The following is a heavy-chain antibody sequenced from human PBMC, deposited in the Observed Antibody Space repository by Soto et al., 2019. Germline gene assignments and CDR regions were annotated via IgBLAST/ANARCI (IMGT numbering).Heavy chain of an antibody. J-gene: IGHJ4*02. CDR3: TSGSPMYCSSSSCYASPFDY. Sequence: PGGSLRLSCAASGFTLSSYWMHWVRQAPGKGLVWVSRINSDGSSTSYADSVKGRFTISRDNAKNTLYLQMNSLRAEDTAVYYCTSGSPMYCSSSSCYASPFDYWGQGTLVTVSS. CDR2: INSDGSST. D-gene: IGHD2-2*01. V-gene: IGHV3-74*01. CDR1: GFTLSSYW.